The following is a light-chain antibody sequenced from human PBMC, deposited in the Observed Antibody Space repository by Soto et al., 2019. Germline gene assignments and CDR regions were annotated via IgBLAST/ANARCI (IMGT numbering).Light chain of an antibody. CDR1: SSNVGGYNY. J-gene: IGLJ2*01. V-gene: IGLV2-14*01. CDR3: SSYTSSSAYVV. CDR2: DVS. Sequence: QSALTQPASVSGSPGQSITISCTGTSSNVGGYNYVSWYQQQPGKAPKLMIYDVSNRPSGVSNRFSGSKSGNTASLTISGLQDEDDAYYYCSSYTSSSAYVVFGGGTKVTVL.